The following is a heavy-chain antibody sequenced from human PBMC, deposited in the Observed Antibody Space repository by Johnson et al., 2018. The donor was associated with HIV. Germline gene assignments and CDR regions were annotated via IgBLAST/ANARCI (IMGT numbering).Heavy chain of an antibody. CDR1: GFTFDDYG. V-gene: IGHV3-20*04. J-gene: IGHJ3*02. D-gene: IGHD3-22*01. CDR3: ARSVGYYDSSGYYYVDAFDI. Sequence: MLLVESGGGVVQPGRSLRDSCAASGFTFDDYGMSWVRQAPGKGLEWVSGITWNGGSTGYADSVKGRFTISRDNAKNSLYLQMNSLRAEDTALYYCARSVGYYDSSGYYYVDAFDIWGQGTMVTVSS. CDR2: ITWNGGST.